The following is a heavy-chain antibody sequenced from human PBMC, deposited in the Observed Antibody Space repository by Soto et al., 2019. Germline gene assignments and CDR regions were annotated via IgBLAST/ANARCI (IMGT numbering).Heavy chain of an antibody. CDR1: GDSVSSNSAT. V-gene: IGHV6-1*01. J-gene: IGHJ6*03. D-gene: IGHD4-17*01. CDR3: AREGFSMTTVNYYYYYYMDV. CDR2: TYYRSKWYN. Sequence: SQTLSLTCAISGDSVSSNSATWNWIRQSPSRGLEWLGRTYYRSKWYNDYAVSVKSRITINPDTSKNQFSLQLNSVTPEDTAVYYCAREGFSMTTVNYYYYYYMDVWGKGTTVTVSS.